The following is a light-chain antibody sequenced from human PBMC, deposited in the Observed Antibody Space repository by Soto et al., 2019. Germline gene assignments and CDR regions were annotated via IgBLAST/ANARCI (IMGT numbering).Light chain of an antibody. V-gene: IGKV3-20*01. CDR2: GAS. CDR3: QQYGSSPGT. CDR1: QSVSSSY. J-gene: IGKJ1*01. Sequence: EIVLTQSPGTLSLSPGERATLSCRASQSVSSSYFAWYQQKPGQAPRLLIYGASSRATGIPDRFRGSGSGTDFTLTISRLEPEEFAVYYCQQYGSSPGTFGQGTKVEIK.